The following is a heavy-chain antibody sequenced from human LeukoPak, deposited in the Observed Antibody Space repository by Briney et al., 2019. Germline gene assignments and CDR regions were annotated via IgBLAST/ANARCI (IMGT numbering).Heavy chain of an antibody. CDR1: GYTFTSYG. CDR3: ARDNAEIGEEWLLYQDYYYGMDV. D-gene: IGHD3-3*01. J-gene: IGHJ6*02. CDR2: ISAYNGNT. V-gene: IGHV1-18*01. Sequence: ASVKVSCKASGYTFTSYGISWVRQAPGQGLEWMGWISAYNGNTNYAQKLQGRVTMTTDTSTSTAYMELRSLRSDDTAVYYCARDNAEIGEEWLLYQDYYYGMDVWGQGTTVTVSS.